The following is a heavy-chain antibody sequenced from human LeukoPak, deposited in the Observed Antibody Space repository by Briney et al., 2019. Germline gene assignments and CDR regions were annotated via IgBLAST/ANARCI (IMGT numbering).Heavy chain of an antibody. D-gene: IGHD3-22*01. Sequence: TLSLTCTVSGGSISSGGYYWSWIRQHPGKGLEWIGYIYYSGSTYYNPSLKSRVTISVDTSKNQFSLKLSSVTAADTAVYYCAREVESGYYYGSWGQGTLVTVSS. CDR1: GGSISSGGYY. CDR3: AREVESGYYYGS. J-gene: IGHJ5*02. V-gene: IGHV4-31*03. CDR2: IYYSGST.